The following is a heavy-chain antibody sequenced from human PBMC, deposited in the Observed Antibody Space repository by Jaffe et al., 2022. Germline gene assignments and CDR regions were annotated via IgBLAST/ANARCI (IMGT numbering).Heavy chain of an antibody. CDR1: GYSISSGYY. Sequence: QVQLQESGPGLVKPSETLSLTCAVSGYSISSGYYWGWIRQPPGKGLEWIGSIYHSGSTYYNPSLKSRVTISVDTSKNQFSLKLSSVTAADTAVYYCARDRGVPGQDYWGQGTLVTVSS. V-gene: IGHV4-38-2*02. CDR3: ARDRGVPGQDY. CDR2: IYHSGST. D-gene: IGHD3-10*01. J-gene: IGHJ4*02.